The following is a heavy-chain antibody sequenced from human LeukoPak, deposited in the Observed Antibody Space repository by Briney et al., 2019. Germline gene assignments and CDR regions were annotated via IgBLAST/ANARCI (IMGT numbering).Heavy chain of an antibody. CDR3: AKWGDYDILTGYYVSDF. Sequence: GASLRLSCAASGFIFRNYAMSWVRQAPGKGVEWVSAITGSGDTTYYADSVKGRFTISRDNSKNTLYVEMNTLRAADTAVYYCAKWGDYDILTGYYVSDFWGQGTLVTVSS. CDR1: GFIFRNYA. D-gene: IGHD3-9*01. J-gene: IGHJ4*02. V-gene: IGHV3-23*01. CDR2: ITGSGDTT.